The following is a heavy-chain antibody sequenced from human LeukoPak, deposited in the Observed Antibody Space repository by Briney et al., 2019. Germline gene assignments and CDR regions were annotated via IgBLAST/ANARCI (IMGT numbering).Heavy chain of an antibody. CDR1: GYTFTDYY. Sequence: ASVKVSCKASGYTFTDYYIHWVRQAPGQGLEWMGWINPNSGGTNYAQKFQGRVTMTRDTSISTAYMELSRLRSDDTAVYYCARDRCSGGSCYSFYWGQGTLVTVSS. CDR3: ARDRCSGGSCYSFY. V-gene: IGHV1-2*02. D-gene: IGHD2-15*01. J-gene: IGHJ4*02. CDR2: INPNSGGT.